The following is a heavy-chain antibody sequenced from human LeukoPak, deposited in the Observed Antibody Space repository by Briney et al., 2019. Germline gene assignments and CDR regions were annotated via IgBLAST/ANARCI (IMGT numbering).Heavy chain of an antibody. Sequence: PGRSLRLSCTASGFTFGDYATSWIRQAPGKGLEWVGFIRSKAYGETADYAASVKGRFTISRDDSKAIAYLQMNSLKTEDTAVYHCTRDRGAYNLYDYWGQGTLVTVSS. CDR3: TRDRGAYNLYDY. V-gene: IGHV3-49*03. J-gene: IGHJ4*02. D-gene: IGHD1-1*01. CDR2: IRSKAYGETA. CDR1: GFTFGDYA.